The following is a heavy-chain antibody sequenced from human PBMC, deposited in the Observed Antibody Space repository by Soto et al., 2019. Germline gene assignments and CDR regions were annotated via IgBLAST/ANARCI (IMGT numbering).Heavy chain of an antibody. CDR1: QFAFRSYG. V-gene: IGHV3-23*01. Sequence: GSLRLSCATSQFAFRSYGMHWVRQAPGKGLEWVSAISGSGGSTYYADSVKGRFTIPRDNSKNTLYLQMSSLRAEDTAVYYCVKALAYYYDSSGYQSSDIWGQGTMVTVSS. J-gene: IGHJ3*02. CDR3: VKALAYYYDSSGYQSSDI. D-gene: IGHD3-22*01. CDR2: ISGSGGST.